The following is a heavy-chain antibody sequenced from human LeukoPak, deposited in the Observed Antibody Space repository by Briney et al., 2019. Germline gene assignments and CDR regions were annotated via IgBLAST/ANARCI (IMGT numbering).Heavy chain of an antibody. V-gene: IGHV1-2*02. CDR2: INPNSGGT. Sequence: ASVKVSCKASGYTFTGYYMHWVRQAPGQGLEWMGWINPNSGGTNYAQKFQGRVTMTSDTSISTAYMELSRLRSDDTAVYYCARAGRHSSGWYGVDYWGQGTLVTVSS. CDR3: ARAGRHSSGWYGVDY. J-gene: IGHJ4*02. CDR1: GYTFTGYY. D-gene: IGHD6-19*01.